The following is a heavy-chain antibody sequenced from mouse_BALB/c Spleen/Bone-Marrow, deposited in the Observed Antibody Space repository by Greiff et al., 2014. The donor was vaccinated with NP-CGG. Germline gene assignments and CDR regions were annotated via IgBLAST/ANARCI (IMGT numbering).Heavy chain of an antibody. J-gene: IGHJ3*01. CDR1: GYTFTSYW. Sequence: QVQLQQSGAELAKPGASGKMPCQASGYTFTSYWMLWVKQRPGKGLDWIGYINPSTGYPDSNQKFKDKSTLTANKNSSPAYMQLSSLTSEDSAVYYCARYGNYVLAYWGQGTLVTVSA. CDR2: INPSTGYP. V-gene: IGHV1-7*01. D-gene: IGHD2-1*01. CDR3: ARYGNYVLAY.